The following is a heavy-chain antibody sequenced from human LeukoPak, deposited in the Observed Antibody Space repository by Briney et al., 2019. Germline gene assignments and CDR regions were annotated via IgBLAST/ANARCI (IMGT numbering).Heavy chain of an antibody. CDR2: INPNSGGT. J-gene: IGHJ5*02. D-gene: IGHD6-19*01. V-gene: IGHV1-2*02. CDR3: ARDGYSSGPPNWFDP. CDR1: GYTFTGYY. Sequence: GASVKVSCKASGYTFTGYYMHWVRQAPGQGLEWMGWINPNSGGTNYAQKFQGGVTMTRDTSISTAYMELSRLRSDDTAVYYCARDGYSSGPPNWFDPWGQGTLVTVSS.